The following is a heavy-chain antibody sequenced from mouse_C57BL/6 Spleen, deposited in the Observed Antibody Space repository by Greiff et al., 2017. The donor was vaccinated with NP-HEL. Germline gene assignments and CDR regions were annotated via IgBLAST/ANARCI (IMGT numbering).Heavy chain of an antibody. J-gene: IGHJ2*01. CDR1: GYTFTSYW. CDR3: ARGGGPPYYFDY. CDR2: IYPGSGST. Sequence: QVQLQQPGAELVKPGASVKMSCKASGYTFTSYWITWVKQRPGQGLEWIGDIYPGSGSTNYNEKFKSKATLTVDTSSSTAYMQLSSLTSEDSAVYYCARGGGPPYYFDYWGQGTTLTVSS. V-gene: IGHV1-55*01.